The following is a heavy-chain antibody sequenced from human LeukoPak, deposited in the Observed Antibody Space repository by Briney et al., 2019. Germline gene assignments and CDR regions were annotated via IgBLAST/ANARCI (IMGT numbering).Heavy chain of an antibody. V-gene: IGHV3-11*01. D-gene: IGHD6-13*01. CDR3: AKSLDSSSWYSFDY. J-gene: IGHJ4*02. CDR1: GFTFSDYY. CDR2: ISSSGSTI. Sequence: GGSLRLSCAASGFTFSDYYMSWIRQAPGKGLEWVSYISSSGSTIYYADSVKGRFTISRDNAKNSLYLQMNSLRAEDTALYYCAKSLDSSSWYSFDYWGQGTLVTVSS.